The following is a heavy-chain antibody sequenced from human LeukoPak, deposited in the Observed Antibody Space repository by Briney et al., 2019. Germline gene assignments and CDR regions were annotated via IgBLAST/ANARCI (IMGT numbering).Heavy chain of an antibody. CDR3: ARDYSSSPACFDY. V-gene: IGHV3-30-3*01. J-gene: IGHJ4*02. CDR1: GFTFSSYA. D-gene: IGHD6-6*01. CDR2: ISYDGSNK. Sequence: GSLRLSCAASGFTFSSYAMHWVRQAPGKGLEWVAVISYDGSNKYYADSVKGRFTISRDNSKNTLYLQMNSLRAEDTAVYYCARDYSSSPACFDYWGQGTLVTVSS.